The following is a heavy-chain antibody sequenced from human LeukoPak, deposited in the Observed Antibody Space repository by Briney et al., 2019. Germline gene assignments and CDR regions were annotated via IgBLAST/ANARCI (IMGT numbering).Heavy chain of an antibody. D-gene: IGHD1-7*01. J-gene: IGHJ5*02. CDR2: IYSGGST. CDR1: GFTVSSNY. CDR3: ARDRTGTTYWFDP. Sequence: PGGSLRLSCAASGFTVSSNYMSWVRQAPGKGLEWVSVIYSGGSTYYADSVKGRFTISRDNSKNTLYLQMNGLRAEDTAVYYCARDRTGTTYWFDPWGQGTLVTVSS. V-gene: IGHV3-66*01.